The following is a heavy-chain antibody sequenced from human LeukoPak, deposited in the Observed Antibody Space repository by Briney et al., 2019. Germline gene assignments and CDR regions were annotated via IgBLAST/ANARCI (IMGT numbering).Heavy chain of an antibody. CDR1: GGTFSSYT. V-gene: IGHV1-69*02. J-gene: IGHJ6*03. CDR3: ARRGARGYYYMDV. CDR2: IIPILGIA. D-gene: IGHD1-26*01. Sequence: ASVKVSCKASGGTFSSYTISWVRQAPGQGLEWMGRIIPILGIANYAQKFQGRVTITADKSTSTAYMELSSLRSEDTAVYYCARRGARGYYYMDVWGKGPTVTVSS.